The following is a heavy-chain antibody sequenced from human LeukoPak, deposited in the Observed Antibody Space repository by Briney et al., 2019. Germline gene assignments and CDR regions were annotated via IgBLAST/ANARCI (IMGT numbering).Heavy chain of an antibody. CDR2: IYSGGST. D-gene: IGHD6-13*01. CDR3: ARLPRIAAAGKRTDY. CDR1: GFTVSSNY. J-gene: IGHJ4*02. V-gene: IGHV3-66*01. Sequence: GGSLRLSCAASGFTVSSNYMSWVRQAPGKGLEWVSVIYSGGSTYYADSVKGRFTISRDNSKNTLYLQMNSLRAEDTAVYYCARLPRIAAAGKRTDYWGQGTLVTVSS.